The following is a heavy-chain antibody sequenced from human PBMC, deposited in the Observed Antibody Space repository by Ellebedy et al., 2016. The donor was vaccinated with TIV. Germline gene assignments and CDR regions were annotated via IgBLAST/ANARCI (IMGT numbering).Heavy chain of an antibody. CDR2: ISSDGSSK. Sequence: GESLKISCAASGFTFSSNGMHWVRQAPGKGLEWVAVISSDGSSKYYGDSVKGRFTISRDTSKNTLYLQMNSLRAEDTAVYYCTRVKYYYDRLRVFYFESWGRGTLVTVSS. CDR3: TRVKYYYDRLRVFYFES. V-gene: IGHV3-30*03. D-gene: IGHD3-22*01. J-gene: IGHJ4*02. CDR1: GFTFSSNG.